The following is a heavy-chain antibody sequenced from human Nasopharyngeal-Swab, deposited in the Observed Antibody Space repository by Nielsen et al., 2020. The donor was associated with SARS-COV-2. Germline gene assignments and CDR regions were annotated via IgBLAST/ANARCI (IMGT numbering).Heavy chain of an antibody. J-gene: IGHJ6*02. D-gene: IGHD6-6*01. CDR2: IIPIFGTA. CDR1: GDTFCSYA. CDR3: ARDRSLEIKASSSDTYYGMDV. V-gene: IGHV1-69*13. Sequence: SSVTVPCNATGDTFCSYAMSWVRQASIQVVEWMGEIIPIFGTANYAQKFQGRVTITADESTSTAYMELSSLRSEDTAVYYCARDRSLEIKASSSDTYYGMDVWGQGTTVTVSS.